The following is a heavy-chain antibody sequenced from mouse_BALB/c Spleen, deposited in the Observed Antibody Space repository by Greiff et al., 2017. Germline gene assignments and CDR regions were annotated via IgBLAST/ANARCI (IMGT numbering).Heavy chain of an antibody. D-gene: IGHD1-2*01. CDR3: AREGITTATGFDY. Sequence: EVQLVESGGGLVKPGGSLKLSCAASGFTFSDYYMYWVRQTPEKRLEWVATISDGGSYTYYPDSVKGRFTISRDNAKNNLYLQMSSLKSEDTAMYYCAREGITTATGFDYWGQGTTLTVSS. CDR1: GFTFSDYY. J-gene: IGHJ2*01. CDR2: ISDGGSYT. V-gene: IGHV5-4*02.